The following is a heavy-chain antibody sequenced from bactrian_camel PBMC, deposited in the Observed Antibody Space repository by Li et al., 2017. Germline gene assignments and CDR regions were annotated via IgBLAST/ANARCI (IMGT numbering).Heavy chain of an antibody. V-gene: IGHV3S63*01. CDR1: QYGGLLAY. D-gene: IGHD3*01. CDR2: IYSADGTT. CDR3: AASSMFRIQALDPLSYNY. J-gene: IGHJ4*01. Sequence: QVQLVESGGGSVQAGGPLRLSCEATQYGGLLAYMGWFRQAPGKKREGVASIYSADGTTNYDDSVKGRFTISHDNAKKTLYLQMNSLKPEDTTMYYCAASSMFRIQALDPLSYNYWGQGTQVTVS.